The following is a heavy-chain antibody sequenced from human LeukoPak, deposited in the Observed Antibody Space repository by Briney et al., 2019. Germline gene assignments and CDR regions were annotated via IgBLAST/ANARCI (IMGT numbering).Heavy chain of an antibody. CDR3: AREYYDILTGYYGGIDY. CDR1: GDSISNFY. D-gene: IGHD3-9*01. CDR2: IYTSGST. J-gene: IGHJ4*02. V-gene: IGHV4-4*07. Sequence: SETLSLTCTVSGDSISNFYWSWIRQPAGKGLEWIGRIYTSGSTNYNPSLKSRVTMSVDTSKNQFSLKLSSVTAADTAVYYCAREYYDILTGYYGGIDYWGQGTLVTVSS.